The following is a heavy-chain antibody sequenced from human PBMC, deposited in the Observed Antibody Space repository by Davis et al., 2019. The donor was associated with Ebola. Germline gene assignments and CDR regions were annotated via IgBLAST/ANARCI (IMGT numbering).Heavy chain of an antibody. CDR2: ISYDGSNK. V-gene: IGHV3-30*03. Sequence: PGGSLRLSCAASGFTFTYYGMHWVRQAPGKGLEWVALISYDGSNKYYADSVKGRFTISRDNSKNTLYLQMNSLRAEDAAVYYCARHSSGWSSNYWGQGTLVIVSS. D-gene: IGHD6-19*01. CDR1: GFTFTYYG. J-gene: IGHJ4*02. CDR3: ARHSSGWSSNY.